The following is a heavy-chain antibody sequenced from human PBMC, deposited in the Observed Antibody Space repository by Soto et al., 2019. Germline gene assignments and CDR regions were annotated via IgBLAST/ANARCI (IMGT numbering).Heavy chain of an antibody. Sequence: SGTLCLPCAVYCGAFGGYCWSWLHQPPGKGLERIGEINHSGSTNYNPSLKSRVTISVDTSKNQFSLKLSSVTAADTAVYYCARGRVSEPGFTTNTDFDYWGQGTLVTVSS. D-gene: IGHD1-1*01. CDR3: ARGRVSEPGFTTNTDFDY. CDR2: INHSGST. J-gene: IGHJ4*02. V-gene: IGHV4-34*01. CDR1: CGAFGGYC.